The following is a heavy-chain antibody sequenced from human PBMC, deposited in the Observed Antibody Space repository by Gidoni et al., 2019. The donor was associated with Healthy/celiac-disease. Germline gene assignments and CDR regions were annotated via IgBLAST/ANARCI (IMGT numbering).Heavy chain of an antibody. V-gene: IGHV3-30-3*01. CDR3: ARDGDVRGGLSLGDY. D-gene: IGHD3-16*02. J-gene: IGHJ4*02. Sequence: QVQLVVSGGGVVHPRSSLRLCWAASRFTFRRYAMHWCRQAPGKGREWVAVKSYDGSNKYYADSVKGRFTISRDNSKNTLYLQMSSLRAEDTAVYYCARDGDVRGGLSLGDYWGQGTLVTVSS. CDR1: RFTFRRYA. CDR2: KSYDGSNK.